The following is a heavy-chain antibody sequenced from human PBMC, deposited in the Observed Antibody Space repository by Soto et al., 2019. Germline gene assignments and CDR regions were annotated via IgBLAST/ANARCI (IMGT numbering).Heavy chain of an antibody. CDR3: ARMMGYCSGGSCYELDY. Sequence: GASVKLSCKASGYSFTSYAMHWVRQAPGQRLEWMGWINAGNGNTKCSQKFQGRVTITRDTSASTAYMELSSLRSEDTAVYYCARMMGYCSGGSCYELDYWGQGTLVTVSS. D-gene: IGHD2-15*01. J-gene: IGHJ4*02. CDR2: INAGNGNT. CDR1: GYSFTSYA. V-gene: IGHV1-3*01.